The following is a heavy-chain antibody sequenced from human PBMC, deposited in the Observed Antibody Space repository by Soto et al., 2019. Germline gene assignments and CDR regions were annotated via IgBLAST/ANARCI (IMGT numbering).Heavy chain of an antibody. CDR2: ARNKANGYTT. CDR3: AQIYCTGTSCALHYYYMDV. V-gene: IGHV3-72*01. CDR1: GFIFSDHY. J-gene: IGHJ6*03. D-gene: IGHD2-2*01. Sequence: EVQLVESGGGLVQPGGSLRLSCAASGFIFSDHYMDWVRQAPGEGLAWVGRARNKANGYTTEYAASVKGRFTISRDDSKNSVYLQMNSLKPEDTAVYYCAQIYCTGTSCALHYYYMDVWGKGTTVTVSS.